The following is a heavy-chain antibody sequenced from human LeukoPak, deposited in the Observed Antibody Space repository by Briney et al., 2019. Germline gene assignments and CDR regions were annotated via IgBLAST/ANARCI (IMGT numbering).Heavy chain of an antibody. D-gene: IGHD3-22*01. V-gene: IGHV4-4*02. J-gene: IGHJ5*02. Sequence: PSGTLSLTCAVSGGSISSSNWWSWVRQPPGKGLEWIGEIYHSGSTNYNPSLKSRVTISVDTSKNQFSLKMTSVTAADTAVYYCARGVGHYHNETYNYDRSAYYPGTFDRWGQGTLVTVSS. CDR1: GGSISSSNW. CDR3: ARGVGHYHNETYNYDRSAYYPGTFDR. CDR2: IYHSGST.